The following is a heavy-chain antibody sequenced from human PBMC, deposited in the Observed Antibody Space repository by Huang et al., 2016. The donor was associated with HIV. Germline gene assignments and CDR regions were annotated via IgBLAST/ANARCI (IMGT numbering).Heavy chain of an antibody. V-gene: IGHV1-69*01. CDR2: IIPIFGTP. J-gene: IGHJ5*02. D-gene: IGHD1-1*01. CDR1: GGTFSSYA. Sequence: QVQLVQSGAEVKKPGSSVRVSCEASGGTFSSYAINWVRQAPGQGLEWMGGIIPIFGTPNYEQKFQGRVTITADESTSTAYRELSSLRSDDTTVYYCARDRKYDNAWYWFDPWGQGTLVTVSS. CDR3: ARDRKYDNAWYWFDP.